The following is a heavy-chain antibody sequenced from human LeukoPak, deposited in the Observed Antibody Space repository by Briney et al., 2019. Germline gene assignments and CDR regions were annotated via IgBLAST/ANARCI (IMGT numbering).Heavy chain of an antibody. Sequence: SETLSLTCTVSGGSISSYYWSWIRQPPGKGLEWIGYIFYSESTNYNPSLKSRVTISIDTSKNQFSLKLSSVTAADTAVYYCARTGVVVAAGYYFDCWGQGTLVTVSS. CDR2: IFYSEST. CDR3: ARTGVVVAAGYYFDC. CDR1: GGSISSYY. D-gene: IGHD2-15*01. J-gene: IGHJ4*02. V-gene: IGHV4-59*08.